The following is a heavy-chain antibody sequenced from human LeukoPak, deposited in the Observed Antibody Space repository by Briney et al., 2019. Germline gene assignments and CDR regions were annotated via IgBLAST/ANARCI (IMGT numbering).Heavy chain of an antibody. Sequence: GGSLRLSCAASGFTFSSYAMSWVRQAPGKGLEWVSAISGSGGSTYYADSVKGRFTISRDNSKNTLYLQMNSLRAEDTAVYYCAKDPLWFGEVSGWFDPWGQGTLVTVSS. CDR3: AKDPLWFGEVSGWFDP. D-gene: IGHD3-10*01. V-gene: IGHV3-23*01. CDR2: ISGSGGST. CDR1: GFTFSSYA. J-gene: IGHJ5*02.